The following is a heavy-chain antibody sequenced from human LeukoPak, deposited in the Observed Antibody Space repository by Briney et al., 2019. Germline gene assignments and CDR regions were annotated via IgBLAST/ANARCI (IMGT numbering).Heavy chain of an antibody. D-gene: IGHD1-26*01. CDR1: GFTFSSNG. Sequence: GGSLRLSCAASGFTFSSNGMHWVRQPPGKGLDWVAFTRYDERKTFYGDSVRGRFTISSDNSKNTLYLQMNSLATDDSAVYYCAKARYSGTPALDFWGQGTLVTVSS. J-gene: IGHJ4*02. V-gene: IGHV3-30*02. CDR3: AKARYSGTPALDF. CDR2: TRYDERKT.